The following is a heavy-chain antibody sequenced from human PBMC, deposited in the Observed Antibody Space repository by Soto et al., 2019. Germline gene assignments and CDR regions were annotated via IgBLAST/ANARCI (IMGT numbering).Heavy chain of an antibody. J-gene: IGHJ4*02. V-gene: IGHV3-23*01. CDR2: ISGSGGST. CDR1: GFTFSSYA. D-gene: IGHD3-22*01. Sequence: PGGSLRLSCASSGFTFSSYAMSWVRQAPGKGLEWVSAISGSGGSTYYADSVEGRFTISRDNSKNTLYLQMNSLRAEDTAVYYCAKRHDSSGYSLLYFDYWGQGTLVTVSS. CDR3: AKRHDSSGYSLLYFDY.